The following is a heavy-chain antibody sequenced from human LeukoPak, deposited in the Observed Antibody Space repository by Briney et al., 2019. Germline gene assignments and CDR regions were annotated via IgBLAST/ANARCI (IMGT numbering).Heavy chain of an antibody. J-gene: IGHJ6*03. D-gene: IGHD3-10*01. CDR1: GGSLSSSSYY. Sequence: PSETLSLTCTVSGGSLSSSSYYWGWIRQPPGKGREWIGRIYYSGSTYYNPSLKSRVTISVDTSKNQFSLKLSSVTAADTAVYYCASKLTMVRGVSRYMDVWGKGTTVTVSS. CDR3: ASKLTMVRGVSRYMDV. V-gene: IGHV4-39*01. CDR2: IYYSGST.